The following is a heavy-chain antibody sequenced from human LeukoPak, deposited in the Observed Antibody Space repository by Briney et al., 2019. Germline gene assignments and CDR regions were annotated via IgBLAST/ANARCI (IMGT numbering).Heavy chain of an antibody. CDR2: IYHSGST. V-gene: IGHV4-38-2*02. J-gene: IGHJ6*03. CDR1: GYSISSGYY. CDR3: ARASIAARDYYCMDV. D-gene: IGHD6-6*01. Sequence: SETLSLTCTVSGYSISSGYYWGWIRQPPGKGLEWIGSIYHSGSTYYNPSLKSRVTISVDTSKNQFSLKLSSVTAADTAVYYCARASIAARDYYCMDVWGKGTTVTVSS.